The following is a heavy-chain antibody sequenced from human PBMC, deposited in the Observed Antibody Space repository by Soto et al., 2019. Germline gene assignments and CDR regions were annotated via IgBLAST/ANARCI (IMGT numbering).Heavy chain of an antibody. CDR3: ARVVAAMRGSDAFDI. J-gene: IGHJ3*02. Sequence: ASVKVSCKASGGTFSSYTISWVRQAPGQGLEWMGRIIPILGIANYAQKFQGRVTITADKSTSTAYMELSSLRSEDTAVYYCARVVAAMRGSDAFDIWGQGTMVTVSS. CDR1: GGTFSSYT. CDR2: IIPILGIA. D-gene: IGHD2-15*01. V-gene: IGHV1-69*02.